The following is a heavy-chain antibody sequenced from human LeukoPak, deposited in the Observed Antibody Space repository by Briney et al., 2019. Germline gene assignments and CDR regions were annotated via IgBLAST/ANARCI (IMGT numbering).Heavy chain of an antibody. Sequence: ASVKVSCKASGNTFSSYDINWVRQATGQGLEWMGWMNPNSGNTGYVQKFQGRVTMTRNTSIRTVYMELSSLRSEDTAVYYCAIGERELMYWGQGTLVTVSS. CDR2: MNPNSGNT. V-gene: IGHV1-8*01. J-gene: IGHJ4*02. D-gene: IGHD1-26*01. CDR3: AIGERELMY. CDR1: GNTFSSYD.